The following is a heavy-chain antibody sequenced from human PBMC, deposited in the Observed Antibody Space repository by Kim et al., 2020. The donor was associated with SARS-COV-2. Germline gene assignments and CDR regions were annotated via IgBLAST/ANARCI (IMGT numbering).Heavy chain of an antibody. V-gene: IGHV1-69*04. D-gene: IGHD6-19*01. CDR1: GGTFSSYA. CDR3: ARDREVAALSFDY. J-gene: IGHJ4*02. CDR2: IIPILGIA. Sequence: SVKVSCKASGGTFSSYAISWVRQAPGQGLEWMGRIIPILGIANYAQKFQGRVTITADKSTSTAYMELSSLRSEDTAVYYCARDREVAALSFDYWGQGTLVTVSS.